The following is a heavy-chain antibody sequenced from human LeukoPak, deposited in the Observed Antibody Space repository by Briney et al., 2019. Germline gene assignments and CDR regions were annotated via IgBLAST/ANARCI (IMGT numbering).Heavy chain of an antibody. J-gene: IGHJ4*02. V-gene: IGHV1-18*01. CDR2: INAYNGNT. CDR1: GYTFTSYG. D-gene: IGHD6-13*01. CDR3: ARESYSSSWFSDY. Sequence: ASVKVSCKASGYTFTSYGISWVRQAPGQGLEWMGWINAYNGNTNYSQKLQGSVTMTTDTSTSKAYMELRSLRSDDTAVYYCARESYSSSWFSDYWGQGTLVTVSS.